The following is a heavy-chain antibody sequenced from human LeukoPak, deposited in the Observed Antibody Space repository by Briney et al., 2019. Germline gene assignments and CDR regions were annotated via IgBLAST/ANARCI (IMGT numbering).Heavy chain of an antibody. Sequence: PSETLSLTCTVSGGSISSYYWSWIRQPPGKGLEWIGYIYYSGSTSYNPSLKSRVTISVDTSKNQFSLKLSSVTAADTAVYYCARARRGYYFDYWGQGTLVTVSS. CDR1: GGSISSYY. D-gene: IGHD3-22*01. CDR2: IYYSGST. V-gene: IGHV4-59*01. CDR3: ARARRGYYFDY. J-gene: IGHJ4*02.